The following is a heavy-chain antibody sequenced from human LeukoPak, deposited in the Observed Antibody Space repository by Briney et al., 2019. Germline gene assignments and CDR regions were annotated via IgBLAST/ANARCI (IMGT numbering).Heavy chain of an antibody. CDR1: GGSISSGDYY. CDR3: ARVGLGYYYYYGMDV. D-gene: IGHD3-10*01. V-gene: IGHV4-30-4*01. Sequence: SETLSLTCTVSGGSISSGDYYWSWIRQPPGKGLEWIGYIYYSGSTYYNPSLKSRVTISVDTSKNQFSLKLSSVTAADTAVYYCARVGLGYYYYYGMDVWGQGTTVTVSS. J-gene: IGHJ6*02. CDR2: IYYSGST.